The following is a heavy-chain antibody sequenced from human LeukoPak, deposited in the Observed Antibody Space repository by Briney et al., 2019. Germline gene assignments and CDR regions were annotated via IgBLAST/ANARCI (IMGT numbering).Heavy chain of an antibody. J-gene: IGHJ5*02. D-gene: IGHD1-26*01. V-gene: IGHV4-59*01. CDR2: LDYDGNT. CDR3: ARDSGATPYQINWFDP. Sequence: SETLSLTCAVSGGSINTYYWAWIRQPPGKGLEWIGYLDYDGNTNYNPSLKGRVTISVDTSKTQLSLKLASVTAEDTAVYYCARDSGATPYQINWFDPWGQGTLVTVSS. CDR1: GGSINTYY.